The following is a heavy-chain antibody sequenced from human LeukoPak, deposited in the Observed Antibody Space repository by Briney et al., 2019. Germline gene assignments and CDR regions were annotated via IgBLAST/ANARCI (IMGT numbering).Heavy chain of an antibody. CDR2: INHSGST. CDR3: ARDTWGVRDGPRGKFDY. V-gene: IGHV4-34*01. D-gene: IGHD3-16*01. Sequence: PSETLSLTCAVYGGSFSGYYWSWIRQPPGKGLEWIGEINHSGSTNYNPSLKSRVTISVDTSKNQFSLQLNSVTPEDTAVYYCARDTWGVRDGPRGKFDYWGQGTLVTVSS. J-gene: IGHJ4*02. CDR1: GGSFSGYY.